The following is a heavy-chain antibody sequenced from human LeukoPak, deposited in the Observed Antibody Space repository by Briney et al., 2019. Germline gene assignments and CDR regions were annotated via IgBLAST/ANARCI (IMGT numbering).Heavy chain of an antibody. CDR1: GGSFSGYY. CDR3: ARGRDYYGSGTPPPFDI. V-gene: IGHV4-34*01. J-gene: IGHJ3*02. CDR2: INHSGST. Sequence: TSETLSLTCAVYGGSFSGYYWSWIRQPPGKGLEWIGEINHSGSTNYNPSLKSRVTISVDTSKNQFSLKLSSVTAADTAVYYCARGRDYYGSGTPPPFDIWGQGTMVTVSS. D-gene: IGHD3-10*01.